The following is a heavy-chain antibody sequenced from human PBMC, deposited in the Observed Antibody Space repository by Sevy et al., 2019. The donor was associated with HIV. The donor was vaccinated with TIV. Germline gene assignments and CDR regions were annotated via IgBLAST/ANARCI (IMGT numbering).Heavy chain of an antibody. J-gene: IGHJ6*02. V-gene: IGHV3-23*01. CDR2: ISGSGGSP. CDR3: AKTSDYSKYYYYYGMDV. D-gene: IGHD4-4*01. Sequence: GGSLRLSCAASGFTFSSYAMSWVRQAPGKGLEWVSAISGSGGSPYYADSVKGRFTISRDNSKNTLYLQMNSLRAEDTAVYYCAKTSDYSKYYYYYGMDVWGQGTTVTVSS. CDR1: GFTFSSYA.